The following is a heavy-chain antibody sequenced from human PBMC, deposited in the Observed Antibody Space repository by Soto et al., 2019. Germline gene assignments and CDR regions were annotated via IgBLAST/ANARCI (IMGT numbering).Heavy chain of an antibody. CDR3: AKNWDTTSSSSSH. J-gene: IGHJ4*02. CDR1: GFTFSTYA. Sequence: PGGSLRLSCAASGFTFSTYAMSWVRKAPGKGLEWVSAISGTGGSTYYADSVKGRFTISRDNSKNTLYLQMNSLRAEDTAVYYCAKNWDTTSSSSSHWGQGTLVTVSS. D-gene: IGHD6-6*01. CDR2: ISGTGGST. V-gene: IGHV3-23*01.